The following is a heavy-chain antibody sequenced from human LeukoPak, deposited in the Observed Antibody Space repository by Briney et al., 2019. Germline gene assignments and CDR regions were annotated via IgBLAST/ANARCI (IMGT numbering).Heavy chain of an antibody. D-gene: IGHD3-22*01. CDR3: ARGGRYYDSSGYLKSGLDY. V-gene: IGHV4-34*01. Sequence: PSETLSLTCAVYGGSFSGYYWSWIRQPPGKGLEWIGEINHSGSTNYNPSLKSRVTISVDTSKNQFSLELSSVTAADTAVYYCARGGRYYDSSGYLKSGLDYWGQGTLVTVSS. CDR1: GGSFSGYY. J-gene: IGHJ4*02. CDR2: INHSGST.